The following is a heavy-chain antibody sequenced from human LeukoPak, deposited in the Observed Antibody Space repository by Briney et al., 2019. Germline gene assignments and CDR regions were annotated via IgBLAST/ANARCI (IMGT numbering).Heavy chain of an antibody. Sequence: SETLSLTCAVYGGSFSGYYWSWIRQTPGKGLEWIGEINHSGSTNYNPSLKSRVTISVDASKNQFSLKLSSVTAADTAVYYCARPTSALGYGMDVWGQGTTVTVSS. V-gene: IGHV4-34*01. CDR3: ARPTSALGYGMDV. CDR1: GGSFSGYY. D-gene: IGHD7-27*01. J-gene: IGHJ6*02. CDR2: INHSGST.